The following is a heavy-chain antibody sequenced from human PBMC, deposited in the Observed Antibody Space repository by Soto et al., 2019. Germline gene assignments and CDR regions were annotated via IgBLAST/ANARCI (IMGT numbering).Heavy chain of an antibody. CDR1: GYNFAGYW. CDR2: IYPSDSDT. V-gene: IGHV5-51*01. J-gene: IGHJ4*02. CDR3: ARGGVSTRTLYY. Sequence: ESLKISCKGSGYNFAGYWIAWVRQMPGNGPELMGIIYPSDSDTRYRPTFQGQVTLSADKSINSAYLQWSSLRASHPAMYYCARGGVSTRTLYYWGQGAPVTVPS. D-gene: IGHD3-3*01.